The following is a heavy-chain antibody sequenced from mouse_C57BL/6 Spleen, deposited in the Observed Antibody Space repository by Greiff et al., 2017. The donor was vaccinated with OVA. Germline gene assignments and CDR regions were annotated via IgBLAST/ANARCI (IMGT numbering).Heavy chain of an antibody. V-gene: IGHV5-17*01. Sequence: DVKLQESGGGLVKPGGSLKLSCAASGFTFSDYGMHWVRQAPEKGLEWVAYISSGSSTIYYADTVKGRFTISRDYAKNTLFLQMTSLRSEDTAMYYCARWEGTDYWGQGTTLTVSS. D-gene: IGHD3-3*01. J-gene: IGHJ2*01. CDR2: ISSGSSTI. CDR3: ARWEGTDY. CDR1: GFTFSDYG.